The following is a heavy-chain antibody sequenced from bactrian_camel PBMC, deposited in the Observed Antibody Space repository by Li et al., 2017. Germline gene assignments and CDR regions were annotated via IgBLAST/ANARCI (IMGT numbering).Heavy chain of an antibody. CDR3: AARRLICPMVYTAAYDF. CDR1: GFSLTTPV. CDR2: INKDGST. Sequence: QLVESGGGVVQSGESLRFSCAASGFSLTTPVMSWVRQAPGKGLEWVSAINKDGSTYYSKSVKGRFTISRDNAKGTLTLHLNNLKPNDTGMYFCAARRLICPMVYTAAYDFWG. V-gene: IGHV3S10*01. D-gene: IGHD3*01. J-gene: IGHJ4*01.